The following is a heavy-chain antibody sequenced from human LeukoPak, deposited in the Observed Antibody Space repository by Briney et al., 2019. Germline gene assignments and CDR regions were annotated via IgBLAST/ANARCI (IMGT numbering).Heavy chain of an antibody. CDR3: ARSNQADDY. D-gene: IGHD4-11*01. Sequence: GGSLRLSCAASGFTFRNYWMHWVRQVPGKGLVWVSRINPGGSSTTYADSVKGRFTISRDNAKNTLYLQMNSLRAEDTAVYYCARSNQADDYWGQGTLVTVSS. V-gene: IGHV3-74*01. CDR1: GFTFRNYW. J-gene: IGHJ4*02. CDR2: INPGGSST.